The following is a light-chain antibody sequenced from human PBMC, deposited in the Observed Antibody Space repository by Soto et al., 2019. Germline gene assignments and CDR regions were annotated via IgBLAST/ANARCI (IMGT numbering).Light chain of an antibody. CDR3: SSYTSSSTLT. Sequence: QSALTQPASVSGSPGQSITISCTGTSSDVGGYNYVSWYQQHPGKAPKLMIYEVSNRPSGVSNRFSGSKSGNTASLTISGLQAEDEADYYFSSYTSSSTLTFGTGTQLTVL. V-gene: IGLV2-14*01. J-gene: IGLJ1*01. CDR2: EVS. CDR1: SSDVGGYNY.